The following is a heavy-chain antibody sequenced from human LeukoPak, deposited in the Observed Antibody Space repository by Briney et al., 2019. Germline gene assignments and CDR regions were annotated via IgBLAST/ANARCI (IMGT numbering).Heavy chain of an antibody. J-gene: IGHJ4*02. CDR1: GGSISSGSYY. V-gene: IGHV4-39*01. CDR2: IFYSGRT. CDR3: ARRGVYGSGSYFGY. D-gene: IGHD3-10*01. Sequence: SETLSLTCTVSGGSISSGSYYWGWIRQTPGKGLVWIGNIFYSGRTYYKPSLKSRVTISVDTSKNQFSLKLNSVTAADTAVYYCARRGVYGSGSYFGYWGQGTLVTVSS.